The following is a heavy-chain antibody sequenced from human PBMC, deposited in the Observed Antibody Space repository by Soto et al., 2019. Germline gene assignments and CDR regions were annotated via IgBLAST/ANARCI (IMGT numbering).Heavy chain of an antibody. J-gene: IGHJ4*02. V-gene: IGHV3-23*01. D-gene: IGHD2-21*01. CDR2: FSGGRDTT. CDR3: AKASSATCTGSICYSFDY. Sequence: PGGSLRLSCVASGFTLSSYAMGWVRQAPGQRLEWVATFSGGRDTTWHADSVKGRFTVSRDSSKNTLSLQMNSLRPEDTALYYCAKASSATCTGSICYSFDYWGQGTLVTVSS. CDR1: GFTLSSYA.